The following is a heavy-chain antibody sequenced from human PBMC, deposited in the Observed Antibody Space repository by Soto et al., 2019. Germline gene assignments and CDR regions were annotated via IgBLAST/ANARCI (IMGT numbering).Heavy chain of an antibody. J-gene: IGHJ5*02. D-gene: IGHD3-9*01. V-gene: IGHV4-4*02. CDR2: VDYTGST. CDR3: VRHRVSDMLTGAFDP. CDR1: GASSSTTYW. Sequence: PSETLSLTCAVSGASSSTTYWWSWVRQSPGKGLEWIGDVDYTGSTNYNPSLKSRVTISLDSSGTHFSLTLSSVTAADTALYYCVRHRVSDMLTGAFDPWGQGVRVTVSS.